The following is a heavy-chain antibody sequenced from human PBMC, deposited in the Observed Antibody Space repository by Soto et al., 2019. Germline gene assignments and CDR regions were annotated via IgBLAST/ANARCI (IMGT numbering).Heavy chain of an antibody. J-gene: IGHJ6*02. CDR3: AGGGYCSSTSCYVNCYYGMDV. Sequence: QVQLVQSGAEVKKPGSSVKVSCKASGGTFSSYAISWVRQAPGQGLEWMGGIIPIFGTANYAQKFQGRVTITADESSSTTYRALRIPRSEDTAVYCCAGGGYCSSTSCYVNCYYGMDVWGQGSTVTVSS. D-gene: IGHD2-2*01. CDR1: GGTFSSYA. CDR2: IIPIFGTA. V-gene: IGHV1-69*01.